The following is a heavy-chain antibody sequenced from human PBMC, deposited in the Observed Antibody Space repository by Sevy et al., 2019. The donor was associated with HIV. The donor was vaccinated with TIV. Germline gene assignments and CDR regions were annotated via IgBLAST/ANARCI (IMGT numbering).Heavy chain of an antibody. J-gene: IGHJ4*02. Sequence: GGSLRLSCAASGFTSNNFWLHWIRQAPGKGLVWVSRINSDGESTGYADFVKGRFTISRHNAKNTAYLQMNSLRADDTAIYYCARGTRGVVDSWGQGTLVTVSS. D-gene: IGHD3-10*01. V-gene: IGHV3-74*01. CDR2: INSDGEST. CDR1: GFTSNNFW. CDR3: ARGTRGVVDS.